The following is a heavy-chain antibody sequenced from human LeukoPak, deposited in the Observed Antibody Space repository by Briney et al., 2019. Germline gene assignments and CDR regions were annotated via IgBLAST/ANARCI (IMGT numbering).Heavy chain of an antibody. CDR1: GFTFSSYA. V-gene: IGHV3-23*01. J-gene: IGHJ1*01. CDR2: ISGSGGST. CDR3: ARTSGSSSNFQH. D-gene: IGHD6-13*01. Sequence: GSLRLSCAASGFTFSSYAMSWVRQAPGKGLEWVSAISGSGGSTYYADSVEGRFTISRDNSKNTLYLQMNSLRAEDTAVYYCARTSGSSSNFQHWGQGTLVTVSS.